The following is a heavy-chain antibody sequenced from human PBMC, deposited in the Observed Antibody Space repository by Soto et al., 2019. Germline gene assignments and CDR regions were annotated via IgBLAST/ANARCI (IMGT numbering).Heavy chain of an antibody. CDR2: IYSEGTQ. D-gene: IGHD3-9*01. CDR1: GFTVGSNY. J-gene: IGHJ6*02. CDR3: ARSTYYDILTGSYYYYAMDV. V-gene: IGHV3-53*01. Sequence: GVSLRLSCAASGFTVGSNYMSWVRQAPGKGLEWVSVIYSEGTQYYADSDKGRFTISRENSNNTLYLHMNNPRAEDTAVYYCARSTYYDILTGSYYYYAMDVWGQGTTVTVSS.